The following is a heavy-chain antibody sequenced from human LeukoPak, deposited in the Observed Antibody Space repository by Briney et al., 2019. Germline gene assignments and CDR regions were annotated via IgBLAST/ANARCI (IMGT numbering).Heavy chain of an antibody. V-gene: IGHV3-74*01. D-gene: IGHD3-3*01. J-gene: IGHJ5*02. CDR3: ARRDSEGGFFGS. Sequence: GGSLRLSCAASGFTFSSYWMHWVRQGPGKGLVWVSRINSDETSTNYADSVKGRFTISRDNAKNTLYLQMNSLRVDDTAVYYCARRDSEGGFFGSWGQGTLVTVSS. CDR2: INSDETST. CDR1: GFTFSSYW.